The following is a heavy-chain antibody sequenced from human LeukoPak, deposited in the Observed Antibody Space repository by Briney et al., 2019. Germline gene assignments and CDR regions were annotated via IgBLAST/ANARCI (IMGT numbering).Heavy chain of an antibody. J-gene: IGHJ4*02. D-gene: IGHD6-13*01. CDR3: ARVPAYSSSWYDGSL. Sequence: GASVKVSCKASGYSFTDYYIHWVRQAPGQGLEWMVWINPYMGGTNYAQKFQGRVTMTRDTSISTAYMELSRLRSDDTAVYYCARVPAYSSSWYDGSLWGQGTLVTVSS. CDR2: INPYMGGT. CDR1: GYSFTDYY. V-gene: IGHV1-2*02.